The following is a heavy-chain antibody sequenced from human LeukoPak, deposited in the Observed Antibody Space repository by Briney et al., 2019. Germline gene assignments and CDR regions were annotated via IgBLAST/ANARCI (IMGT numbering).Heavy chain of an antibody. J-gene: IGHJ3*02. CDR2: INWNGGST. CDR3: ARIIMDYGGNWRAFDI. Sequence: GGSLRLSCAASGFTFDDYGMSCVRQAPGKGLELVSGINWNGGSTVYADSLKGRFTISRDNAKNSLSLQMNSLRAEDTALYYCARIIMDYGGNWRAFDIWGQGTMVTVSS. CDR1: GFTFDDYG. D-gene: IGHD4-23*01. V-gene: IGHV3-20*04.